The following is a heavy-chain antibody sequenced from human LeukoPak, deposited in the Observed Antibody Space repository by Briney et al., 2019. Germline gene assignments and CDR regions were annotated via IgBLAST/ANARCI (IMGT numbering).Heavy chain of an antibody. D-gene: IGHD6-13*01. CDR2: IYYSGST. V-gene: IGHV4-59*08. CDR1: GGSITSYY. J-gene: IGHJ1*01. Sequence: SETLSLTCTVSGGSITSYYWSWIRQPPGKGLEWIGYIYYSGSTNYNPSLKSRVTISVDTSKNQFSLKLSSVTAADTAVYYCATAARTYSSSWATSAEYFQHWGQGTLVTVSS. CDR3: ATAARTYSSSWATSAEYFQH.